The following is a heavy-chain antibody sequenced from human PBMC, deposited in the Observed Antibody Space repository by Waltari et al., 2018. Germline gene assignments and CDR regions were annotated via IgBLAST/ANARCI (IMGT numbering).Heavy chain of an antibody. V-gene: IGHV3-73*01. CDR2: IRSRAGDYAT. J-gene: IGHJ4*02. CDR3: SVGATAP. D-gene: IGHD1-26*01. CDR1: GFTLSASA. Sequence: EVQLVESGGGLVQPGGSLKLSCAASGFTLSASAVPWVRQASGKGLEWVGRIRSRAGDYATTYTVSVRGRFTISRDDSKNTAYLQLNSLKTEDTAVYYCSVGATAPWGQGTLVTVSS.